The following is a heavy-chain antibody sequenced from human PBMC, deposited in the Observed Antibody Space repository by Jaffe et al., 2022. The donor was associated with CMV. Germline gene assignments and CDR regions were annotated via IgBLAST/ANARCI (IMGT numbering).Heavy chain of an antibody. Sequence: QVQLQQWGAGLLKPSETLSLTCAVYGGSFSGYYWSWIRQPPGKGLEWIGEINHSGSTNYNPSLKSRVTISVDTSKNQFSLKLSSVTAADTAVYYCARARWIAVKFDYWGQGTLVTVSS. D-gene: IGHD2-2*03. CDR1: GGSFSGYY. CDR2: INHSGST. V-gene: IGHV4-34*01. J-gene: IGHJ4*02. CDR3: ARARWIAVKFDY.